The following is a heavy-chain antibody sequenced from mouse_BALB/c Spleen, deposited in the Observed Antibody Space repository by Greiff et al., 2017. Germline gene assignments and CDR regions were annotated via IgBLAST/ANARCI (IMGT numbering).Heavy chain of an antibody. J-gene: IGHJ2*01. CDR1: GYAFTNYL. CDR3: ARNYGSSFHFDY. D-gene: IGHD1-1*01. CDR2: INPGSGGT. Sequence: VKLLESGAELVRPGTSVKVSCKASGYAFTNYLIEWVKQRPGQGLEWIGVINPGSGGTNYNEKFKGKATLTADKSSSTAYMQLSSLTSDDSAVYFCARNYGSSFHFDYWGQGTTLTVSS. V-gene: IGHV1-54*03.